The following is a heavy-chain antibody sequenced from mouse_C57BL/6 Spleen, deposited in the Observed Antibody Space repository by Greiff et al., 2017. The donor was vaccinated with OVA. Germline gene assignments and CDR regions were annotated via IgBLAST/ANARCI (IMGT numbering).Heavy chain of an antibody. CDR3: AIYYSNFYYFDY. CDR2: IYPGSGST. D-gene: IGHD2-5*01. CDR1: GYTFTSYW. V-gene: IGHV1-55*01. Sequence: QVQLQQPGAELVKPGASVKMSCKASGYTFTSYWITWVKQRPGQGLEWIGDIYPGSGSTNYNEKFKSKATLTVDTSSSTAYMQLSSLTSEDSAVYYCAIYYSNFYYFDYWGQGTTLTVSS. J-gene: IGHJ2*01.